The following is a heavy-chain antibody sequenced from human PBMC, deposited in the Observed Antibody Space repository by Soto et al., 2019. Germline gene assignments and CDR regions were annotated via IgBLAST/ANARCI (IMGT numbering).Heavy chain of an antibody. CDR2: ISDDSSNE. Sequence: QVQLVDSGGGVVRPGASLTLSCAASGFTFHTYALHWVRQAPGKGLEWVAVISDDSSNEYFADSVRGRFTISRDDARNTLSLHLSSLRADDTAVYYCARGLRFCDDPKTCYHQVDYWGQGTQVTVSS. V-gene: IGHV3-30-3*01. J-gene: IGHJ4*02. CDR1: GFTFHTYA. CDR3: ARGLRFCDDPKTCYHQVDY. D-gene: IGHD2-2*01.